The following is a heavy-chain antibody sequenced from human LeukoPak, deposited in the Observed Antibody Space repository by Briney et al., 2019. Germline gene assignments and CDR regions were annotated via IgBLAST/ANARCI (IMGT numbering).Heavy chain of an antibody. D-gene: IGHD4-17*01. Sequence: SETLSLTRTVSGGSISSSSYYWGWIRQPPGKGLEWIGSIYYSGSTYYNPSLKSRVTISVDTSKNQFSLKLSSVTAADTAVYYCARATVTMLVDYWGQGTLVTVSS. V-gene: IGHV4-39*01. CDR2: IYYSGST. CDR3: ARATVTMLVDY. J-gene: IGHJ4*02. CDR1: GGSISSSSYY.